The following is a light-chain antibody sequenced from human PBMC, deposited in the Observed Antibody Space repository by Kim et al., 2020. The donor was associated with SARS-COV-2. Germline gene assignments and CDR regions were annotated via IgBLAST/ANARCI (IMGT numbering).Light chain of an antibody. V-gene: IGLV3-19*01. CDR2: GYN. CDR3: NSRDSSEDHVV. Sequence: ALGQTVRITCPGDSLGRYYATWYQQKAGQAPVLVMYGYNTRPSGIPDRFSGSSSGNTASLTITGAHAEDEADYYCNSRDSSEDHVVFGGGTQLTVL. J-gene: IGLJ2*01. CDR1: SLGRYY.